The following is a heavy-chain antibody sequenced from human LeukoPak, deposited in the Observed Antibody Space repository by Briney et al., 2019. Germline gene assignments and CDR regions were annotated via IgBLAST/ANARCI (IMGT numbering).Heavy chain of an antibody. V-gene: IGHV1-2*02. CDR3: ARVEYCTKGVCINYDL. D-gene: IGHD2-8*01. J-gene: IGHJ4*02. CDR1: GYTFTGPY. Sequence: ASVKVSCKASGYTFTGPYIHWMRQAPGQGPEWMGWINPNSGGTKYVQKFQGRVTVTRDTSTSTAYMELSGLRADDTATYYCARVEYCTKGVCINYDLWGQGTLVTVSS. CDR2: INPNSGGT.